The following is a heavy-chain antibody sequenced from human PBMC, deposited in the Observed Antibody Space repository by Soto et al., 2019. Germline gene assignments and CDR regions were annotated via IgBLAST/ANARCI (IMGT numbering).Heavy chain of an antibody. V-gene: IGHV4-59*08. CDR3: VRQGIDYLHGLVDV. CDR2: VYYTGDT. J-gene: IGHJ6*02. CDR1: SGPDRSHN. D-gene: IGHD4-17*01. Sequence: QVQLQQSGPRLVKPSETLSLTCTVSSGPDRSHNWGWIRQPPGRGLEWIGYVYYTGDTAYNPSLRDQVTISADTSTNDIALTLNSVTAADTAVYYCVRQGIDYLHGLVDVWGQGTTVSVSS.